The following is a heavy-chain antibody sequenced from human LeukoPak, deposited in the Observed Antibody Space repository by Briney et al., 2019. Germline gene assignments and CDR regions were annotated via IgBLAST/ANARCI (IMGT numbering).Heavy chain of an antibody. CDR3: ARLFRDVTTFDY. CDR2: ISSIGANI. Sequence: GGSLRLSCGASGFTFSDYSMNWVRQATGEGVEGVSYISSIGANIYYADSVKGRFTISRDNAKNSLFLQMNSLRAEDTAVYYCARLFRDVTTFDYWGQGTLVTVSS. V-gene: IGHV3-48*01. CDR1: GFTFSDYS. J-gene: IGHJ4*02. D-gene: IGHD1-1*01.